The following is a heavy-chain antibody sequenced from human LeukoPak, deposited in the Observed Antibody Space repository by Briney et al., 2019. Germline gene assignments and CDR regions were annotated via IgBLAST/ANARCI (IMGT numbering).Heavy chain of an antibody. CDR3: AKDPAGITMVRGVNYFDY. Sequence: PGGSLRLSCAASGFTFSSYAMSWVRQAPGKGLEWVSAISGSGGRTYYADSVKGRFTISRDNSKNTLYLQMNSLRAEDTAVYYCAKDPAGITMVRGVNYFDYWGQGTLVTVSS. V-gene: IGHV3-23*01. CDR2: ISGSGGRT. J-gene: IGHJ4*02. CDR1: GFTFSSYA. D-gene: IGHD3-10*01.